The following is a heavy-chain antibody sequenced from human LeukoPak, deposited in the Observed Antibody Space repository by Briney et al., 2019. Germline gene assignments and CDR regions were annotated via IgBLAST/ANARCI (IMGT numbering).Heavy chain of an antibody. CDR2: ISSSGNSI. Sequence: GGSLRLSCAASGFTFSDYYMSWIRQAPGKGLEWVSYISSSGNSISYADSVKGRFTISRDNAKNSLYLQMNSLRAEDTAVYYCARDQVSVAGTGIDYRGQGTLVTVSS. CDR3: ARDQVSVAGTGIDY. CDR1: GFTFSDYY. J-gene: IGHJ4*02. D-gene: IGHD6-13*01. V-gene: IGHV3-11*04.